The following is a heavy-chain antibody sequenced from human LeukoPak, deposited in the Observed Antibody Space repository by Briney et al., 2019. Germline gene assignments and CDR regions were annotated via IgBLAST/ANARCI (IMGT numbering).Heavy chain of an antibody. Sequence: SETLSLTCTVSGGSISSYYWSWIRQPPGKGLEWIGYIYYSGSTYYNPSLKSRVTISVDTSKNQFSLKLSSVTAADTAVYYCASHYDYVWGSYRYTPDYWGQGTLVTVSS. J-gene: IGHJ4*02. CDR1: GGSISSYY. CDR2: IYYSGST. V-gene: IGHV4-59*04. D-gene: IGHD3-16*02. CDR3: ASHYDYVWGSYRYTPDY.